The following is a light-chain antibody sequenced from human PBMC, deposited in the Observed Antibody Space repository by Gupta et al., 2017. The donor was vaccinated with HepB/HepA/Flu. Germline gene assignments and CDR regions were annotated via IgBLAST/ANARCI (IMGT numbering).Light chain of an antibody. CDR3: LHCSDWRLS. Sequence: ETVLTQAPATLSLSPGERATLSSMASQSVSSYLALYQQKPGQAPKVLIYYASNRDTDIPARFTGRASGTDFTLTISSLETEDFAVYYGLHCSDWRLSFG. CDR1: QSVSSY. V-gene: IGKV3-11*01. J-gene: IGKJ3*01. CDR2: YAS.